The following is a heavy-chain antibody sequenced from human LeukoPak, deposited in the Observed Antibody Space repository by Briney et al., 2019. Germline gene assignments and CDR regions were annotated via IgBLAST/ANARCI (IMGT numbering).Heavy chain of an antibody. Sequence: SETLSLTCTVSGGSINNYYWNWIRQPPGKGLEWIGYIYYSGSTNYNPSLKSRVTISVDTSKNQFSLKLSSVTAADTAVYYCARKNVGYRSGQLDYWGQGTLVTVSS. D-gene: IGHD6-19*01. V-gene: IGHV4-59*01. CDR2: IYYSGST. CDR3: ARKNVGYRSGQLDY. J-gene: IGHJ4*02. CDR1: GGSINNYY.